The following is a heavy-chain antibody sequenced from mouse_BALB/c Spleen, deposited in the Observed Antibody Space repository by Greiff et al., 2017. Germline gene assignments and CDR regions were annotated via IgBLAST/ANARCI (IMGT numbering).Heavy chain of an antibody. CDR3: ARGYGNYDLYYAMDY. D-gene: IGHD2-10*02. Sequence: DVKLVESGPSLVKPSQTLSLTCSVTGDSITSGYWNWIRKFPGNKLEYMGYISYSGSTYYNPSLKSRISITRDTSKNQYYLQLNSVTTEDTATYYCARGYGNYDLYYAMDYWGQGTSVTVSS. V-gene: IGHV3-8*02. J-gene: IGHJ4*01. CDR1: GDSITSGY. CDR2: ISYSGST.